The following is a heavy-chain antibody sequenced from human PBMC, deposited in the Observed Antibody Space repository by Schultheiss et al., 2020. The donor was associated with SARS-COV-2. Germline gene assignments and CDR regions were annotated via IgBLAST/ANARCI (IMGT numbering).Heavy chain of an antibody. CDR2: IIPILGIA. V-gene: IGHV1-69*04. CDR3: AREGDSSGYYWYYFDY. CDR1: GGTFSSYT. J-gene: IGHJ4*02. D-gene: IGHD3-22*01. Sequence: PVKVSCKASGGTFSSYTISWVRQAPGQGLEWMGRIIPILGIANYAQKFQGRVTITADKSTSTAYMELSSLRSEDTAVYYCAREGDSSGYYWYYFDYWGQGTLVTVSS.